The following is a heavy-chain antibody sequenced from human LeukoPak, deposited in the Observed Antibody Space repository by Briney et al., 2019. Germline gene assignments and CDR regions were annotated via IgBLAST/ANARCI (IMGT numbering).Heavy chain of an antibody. J-gene: IGHJ3*02. Sequence: SETLSLTCAVYGGSFSGYYWSWIRQPPGKGLEWIGEINHSGSTNYNPSLKSRVTISVDTSKNQFSLKLSSVTAADTAVYYCARGQEFSSLEMWAQGTMVTVSS. CDR1: GGSFSGYY. CDR2: INHSGST. V-gene: IGHV4-34*01. CDR3: ARGQEFSSLEM. D-gene: IGHD3-10*01.